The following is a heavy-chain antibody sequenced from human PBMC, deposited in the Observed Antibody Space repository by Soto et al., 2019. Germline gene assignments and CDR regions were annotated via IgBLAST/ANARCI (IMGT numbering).Heavy chain of an antibody. CDR3: AKGETAPPREVAVEGASYFDY. D-gene: IGHD6-19*01. CDR2: ISGSGGST. V-gene: IGHV3-23*01. CDR1: GFTFSSYA. J-gene: IGHJ4*02. Sequence: GGSLRLSCAASGFTFSSYAMSWVRQAPGKGLEWVSAISGSGGSTYYADSVKGRFTISRDNSKNTLYLQMNSLRAEDTAVYYCAKGETAPPREVAVEGASYFDYWGQGTLVTVSS.